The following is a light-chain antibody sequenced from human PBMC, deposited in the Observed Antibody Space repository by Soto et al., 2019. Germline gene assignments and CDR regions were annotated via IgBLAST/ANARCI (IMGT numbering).Light chain of an antibody. J-gene: IGLJ1*01. CDR2: EVS. CDR3: SSYTSSSTLNV. V-gene: IGLV2-14*01. Sequence: QSVLTQPASVSGPPGQAITISCTGTSSDVGGYNYVSWYQQHPGKAPKLMIYEVSNRPSGVSNRFSGSKSGNTASLTISGLQAEDEADYYCSSYTSSSTLNVFGTGTKVTVL. CDR1: SSDVGGYNY.